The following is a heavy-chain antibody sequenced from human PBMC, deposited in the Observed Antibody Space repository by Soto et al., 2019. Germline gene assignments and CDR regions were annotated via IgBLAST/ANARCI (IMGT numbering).Heavy chain of an antibody. J-gene: IGHJ4*02. CDR3: AGDTQRDYFDS. Sequence: SETLSLTCTVSGGSITSDHWSWIRQPPGKGLEWIGYFSYSGSSNYNPSLKSRVTISVDTSKNQFSLKLSSVTAADTAVYYCAGDTQRDYFDSWGQGTLVTVSS. CDR2: FSYSGSS. CDR1: GGSITSDH. D-gene: IGHD6-25*01. V-gene: IGHV4-59*01.